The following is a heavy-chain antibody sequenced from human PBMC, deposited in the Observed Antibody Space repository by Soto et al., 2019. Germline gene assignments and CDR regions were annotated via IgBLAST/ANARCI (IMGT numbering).Heavy chain of an antibody. J-gene: IGHJ4*02. D-gene: IGHD3-22*01. Sequence: SVKVSCKASGGTFSSHAISLVRLAPGQGREGMGGVIAIFVTANYAQQFQGRDTITEDKSTSTAYIVLRSLRSEDTAVSYCASGPGDSSGYSLDYWGQGTLVTVSS. V-gene: IGHV1-69*06. CDR3: ASGPGDSSGYSLDY. CDR2: VIAIFVTA. CDR1: GGTFSSHA.